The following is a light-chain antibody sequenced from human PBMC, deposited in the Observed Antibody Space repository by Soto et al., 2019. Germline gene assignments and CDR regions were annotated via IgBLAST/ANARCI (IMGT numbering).Light chain of an antibody. CDR3: SSWEDSLHVVV. J-gene: IGLJ2*01. Sequence: QSVLTQPPSASGTPGQRVTISCSGSNSNIGSKTVNWYQHLPGTAPKLLIYSNHHRPSGVPDRFSASKSGTSASLAISGLQAEDEADYYCSSWEDSLHVVVFGGGTKLTVL. CDR1: NSNIGSKT. CDR2: SNH. V-gene: IGLV1-44*01.